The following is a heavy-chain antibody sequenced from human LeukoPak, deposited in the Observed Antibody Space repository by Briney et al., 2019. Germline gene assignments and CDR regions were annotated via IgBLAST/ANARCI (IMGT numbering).Heavy chain of an antibody. CDR2: ISYDGSNK. CDR1: GFTFSSYA. CDR3: ARDSIVGAT. J-gene: IGHJ4*02. V-gene: IGHV3-30-3*01. Sequence: GGSLRLSCAASGFTFSSYAMHWVRQAPGKGLEWVAVISYDGSNKYYADSVKGRFTISRDNSKNTLYLQMNSLRADDTAVYYCARDSIVGATWGQGTLVTVSS. D-gene: IGHD1-26*01.